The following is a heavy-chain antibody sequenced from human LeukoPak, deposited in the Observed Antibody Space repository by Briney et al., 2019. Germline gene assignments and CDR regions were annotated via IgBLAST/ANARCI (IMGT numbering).Heavy chain of an antibody. D-gene: IGHD1-26*01. CDR1: GGTFSSYA. CDR3: ARGPPDDRGSYHLDY. V-gene: IGHV1-69*05. J-gene: IGHJ4*02. Sequence: SVKVSCKASGGTFSSYAISWVRQAPGQGLEWMGGIIPIFGTANYAQKFQGRVTITTDESTSTAYMELSSLRAEDTAVYYCARGPPDDRGSYHLDYWGQGTLVTVSS. CDR2: IIPIFGTA.